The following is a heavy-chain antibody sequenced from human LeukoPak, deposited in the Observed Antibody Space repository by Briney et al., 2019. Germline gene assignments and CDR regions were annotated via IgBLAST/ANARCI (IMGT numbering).Heavy chain of an antibody. J-gene: IGHJ4*02. CDR3: ARDFFGSYDY. Sequence: GGSLRLSCAASGFTFSSYEMNWVRQAPGKGLEGVSYISSSGSTIYYADSVKGGFTISRDNAKNSLYLQMNSLRAEDTAVYYCARDFFGSYDYWGQGTLVTVSS. CDR1: GFTFSSYE. CDR2: ISSSGSTI. V-gene: IGHV3-48*03. D-gene: IGHD3-10*01.